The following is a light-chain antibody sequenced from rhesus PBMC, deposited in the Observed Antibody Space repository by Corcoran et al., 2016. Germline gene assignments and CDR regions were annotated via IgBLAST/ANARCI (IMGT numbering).Light chain of an antibody. J-gene: IGKJ3*01. V-gene: IGKV1S14*01. CDR3: QQHKSYPFT. CDR2: YAS. Sequence: DIQMTQSPSSLSASVGDTVTITCRASQGISTYLAWYQQKPGKAPRPLISYASNLDSGVPSRFSGSGSGTDFTLTIGSLQPEEFATYSCQQHKSYPFTFGPGTKLDVK. CDR1: QGISTY.